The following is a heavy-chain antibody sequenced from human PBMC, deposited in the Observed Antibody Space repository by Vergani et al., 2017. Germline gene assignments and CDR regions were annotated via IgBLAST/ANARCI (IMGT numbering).Heavy chain of an antibody. CDR1: GFTFDDYA. CDR3: ANDRVLQQWLVGGSFDY. D-gene: IGHD6-19*01. V-gene: IGHV3-9*01. J-gene: IGHJ4*02. CDR2: ISWNSGSI. Sequence: EVQLVESGGGLVQPGRSLRLSCAASGFTFDDYAMHWVRQATGKGLAWVSGISWNSGSIGYADSVKCRFTISRDNAKNSLYLQMNSLRAEDTALYYCANDRVLQQWLVGGSFDYWGQGTLVTVSS.